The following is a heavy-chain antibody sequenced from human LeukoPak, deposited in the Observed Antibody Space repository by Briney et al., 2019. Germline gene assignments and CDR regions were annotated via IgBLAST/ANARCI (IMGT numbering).Heavy chain of an antibody. Sequence: ASVKVSCKASGYTFTSYYMHWVRQAPGQGLEWMGIINPSGGSTSYAQKFQGRVTMTRDTSTSTVYMELSRLRSDDTAVYYCARDGIVVGDYMDVWGKGTTVTVSS. CDR1: GYTFTSYY. CDR2: INPSGGST. V-gene: IGHV1-46*01. CDR3: ARDGIVVGDYMDV. D-gene: IGHD2-2*01. J-gene: IGHJ6*03.